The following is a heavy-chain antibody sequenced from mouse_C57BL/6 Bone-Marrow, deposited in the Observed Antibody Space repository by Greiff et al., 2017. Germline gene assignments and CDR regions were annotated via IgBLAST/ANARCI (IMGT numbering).Heavy chain of an antibody. CDR2: IDPSDSYT. Sequence: QVQLQQPGAELVKPGASVKLSCKASGYTFTSYWMQWVKQRPGQGLEWIGEIDPSDSYTNYNQKFKGKATLTVDTSSSTAYMQLSSLTSEDSAVYYCARGGTTLDFDYWGQGTTLTVSS. CDR1: GYTFTSYW. D-gene: IGHD5-5*01. J-gene: IGHJ2*01. CDR3: ARGGTTLDFDY. V-gene: IGHV1-50*01.